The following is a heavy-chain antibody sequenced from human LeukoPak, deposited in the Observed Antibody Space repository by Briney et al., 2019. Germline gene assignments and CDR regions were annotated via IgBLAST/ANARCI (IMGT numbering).Heavy chain of an antibody. CDR2: INHSGST. CDR3: AKTLTTNWFDP. V-gene: IGHV4-34*01. Sequence: PSETLSLTCAVYGGSFSGYYWSWIRQPPGKGLEWIGEINHSGSTNYNPSLKSRVTISVDTSKNQFSLKLSSVTAADTAVYYCAKTLTTNWFDPWGQGTLVTVSS. CDR1: GGSFSGYY. J-gene: IGHJ5*02. D-gene: IGHD4-11*01.